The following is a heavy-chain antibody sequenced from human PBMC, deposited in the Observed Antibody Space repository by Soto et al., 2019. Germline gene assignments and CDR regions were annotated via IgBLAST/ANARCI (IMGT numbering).Heavy chain of an antibody. CDR1: GGSISIGGYS. V-gene: IGHV4-30-2*01. D-gene: IGHD6-6*01. J-gene: IGHJ4*02. CDR2: IYHSGIT. Sequence: SETLSLTCAVSGGSISIGGYSWGWIRQPPGKGLEGIGYIYHSGITYYNPSLKSRVTISVDRSKNQFSLKLSSVTAADTAVYICARAVHGGYGSWSGLFVYWGLGTMVTVSS. CDR3: ARAVHGGYGSWSGLFVY.